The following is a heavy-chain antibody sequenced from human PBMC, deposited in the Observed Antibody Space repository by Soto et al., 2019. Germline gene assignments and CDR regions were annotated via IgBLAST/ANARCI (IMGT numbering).Heavy chain of an antibody. CDR2: TIPVIGTP. V-gene: IGHV1-69*01. J-gene: IGHJ4*02. Sequence: QLQLLQSGAEVKKPGSSVKVSCKASGGTFSSYAIHWVRQAPGQGLEWMGGTIPVIGTPNYAPEFQGRVTIAADESTSTGYLELTSLRSEDTAVFYCATALWGSGFPQHFDYWGQGTLVTVSS. CDR1: GGTFSSYA. CDR3: ATALWGSGFPQHFDY. D-gene: IGHD3-16*01.